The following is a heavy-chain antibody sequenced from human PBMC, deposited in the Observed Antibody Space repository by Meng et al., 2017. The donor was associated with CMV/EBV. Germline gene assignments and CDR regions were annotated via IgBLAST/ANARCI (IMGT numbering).Heavy chain of an antibody. V-gene: IGHV4-39*07. CDR2: IYYSGST. J-gene: IGHJ4*02. CDR3: VTWLWFGELSGYYFDY. D-gene: IGHD3-10*01. Sequence: EEGREVVKPSETLSLPCSVSGGSIISSSYYWGWIRQPPGKGLEWIGSIYYSGSTYYNPSLKSRVTISVDTSKNQFSLKLRSVTAADTAVYYCVTWLWFGELSGYYFDYWGQGTLVTVSS. CDR1: GGSIISSSYY.